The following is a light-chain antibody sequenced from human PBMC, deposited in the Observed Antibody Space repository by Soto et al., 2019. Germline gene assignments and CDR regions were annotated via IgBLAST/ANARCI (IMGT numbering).Light chain of an antibody. CDR3: CSYAGSYRRV. V-gene: IGLV2-11*01. J-gene: IGLJ1*01. CDR1: SSDVGGYNY. Sequence: QSALTQPRSVSGSPGQSVTISYTGTSSDVGGYNYVSWYQQHPGKAPKLMIYDVSKRPSGVPDRFSGSKSGNTASLTISGLQAEDEADYYCCSYAGSYRRVFGTGTKLTVL. CDR2: DVS.